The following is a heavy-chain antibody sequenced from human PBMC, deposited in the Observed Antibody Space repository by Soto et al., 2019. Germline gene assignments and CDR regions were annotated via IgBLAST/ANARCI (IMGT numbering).Heavy chain of an antibody. V-gene: IGHV1-2*04. D-gene: IGHD3-10*01. CDR3: ARFYMVRGVVGAFDI. Sequence: ASVKVSCKASGYTFTGYYMHWVRQAPGQGLEWMGWINPNSGGTNYAQKFQGWVTMTRDTSISTAYMELSRLRSDDTAVYYCARFYMVRGVVGAFDIWGQGTMVTVSS. CDR1: GYTFTGYY. CDR2: INPNSGGT. J-gene: IGHJ3*02.